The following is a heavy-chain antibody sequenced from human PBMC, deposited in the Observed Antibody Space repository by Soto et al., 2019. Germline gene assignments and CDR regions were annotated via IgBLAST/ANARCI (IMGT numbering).Heavy chain of an antibody. Sequence: GGSRRLSCAASGFTFSDYAMHWVRQAPGKGLEWVAVVSHDGRNTHYADSVKGRFTISRDSSKNTVSLEMTSLRAEDTAVYYGARDRDWGSSYYSGMDVWGQGTTLTVSS. CDR3: ARDRDWGSSYYSGMDV. D-gene: IGHD7-27*01. CDR2: VSHDGRNT. J-gene: IGHJ6*02. CDR1: GFTFSDYA. V-gene: IGHV3-30*03.